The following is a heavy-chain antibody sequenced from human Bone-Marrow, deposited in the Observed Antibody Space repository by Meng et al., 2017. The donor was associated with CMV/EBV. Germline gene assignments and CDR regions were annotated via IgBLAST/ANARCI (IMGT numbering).Heavy chain of an antibody. CDR2: IRYDGSNK. CDR3: ARDRGGVYYDSSGFVDY. Sequence: GESLKISCAASGFTFSSYGMHWVRQAPGKGLEWVAFIRYDGSNKYYADSVKGRFTISRDNSQNTLYLQMNSLRAEDTAVYYCARDRGGVYYDSSGFVDYWGQGTLVTVST. J-gene: IGHJ4*02. D-gene: IGHD3-22*01. CDR1: GFTFSSYG. V-gene: IGHV3-30*02.